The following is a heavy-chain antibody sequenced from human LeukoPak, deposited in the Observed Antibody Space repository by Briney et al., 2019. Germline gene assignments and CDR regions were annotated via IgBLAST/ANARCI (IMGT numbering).Heavy chain of an antibody. V-gene: IGHV3-7*01. CDR2: IKQDGGEK. D-gene: IGHD1-7*01. J-gene: IGHJ3*02. CDR1: EFTFSSYW. CDR3: ARDARRGVELKAFDI. Sequence: GGSLRLSCAASEFTFSSYWMSWVRQAPGKGLEWVANIKQDGGEKYYLDSVKGRFTVSRDNAKNSLYLQMSSLRAEDTAVYYCARDARRGVELKAFDIWGQGTMVTVSS.